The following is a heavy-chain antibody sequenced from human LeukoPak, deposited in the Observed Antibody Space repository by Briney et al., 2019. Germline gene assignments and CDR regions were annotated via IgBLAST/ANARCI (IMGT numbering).Heavy chain of an antibody. CDR3: AREGYFDWSSPPSDY. V-gene: IGHV4-39*07. J-gene: IGHJ4*02. CDR1: GGSISSSSYY. Sequence: SETLSLTCTVSGGSISSSSYYWGWIRQPPGKGLEWIGSIYYSGSTYYNPSLKSRVTISVDTSKNQFSLKLSSVTAADTAVYYCAREGYFDWSSPPSDYWGQGTLVTVSS. CDR2: IYYSGST. D-gene: IGHD3-9*01.